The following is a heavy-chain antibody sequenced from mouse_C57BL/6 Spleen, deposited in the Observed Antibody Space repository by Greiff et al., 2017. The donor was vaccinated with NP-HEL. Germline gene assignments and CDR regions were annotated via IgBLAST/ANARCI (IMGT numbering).Heavy chain of an antibody. J-gene: IGHJ2*01. CDR3: ARGGYSNYEDY. CDR1: GYAFSSSW. V-gene: IGHV1-82*01. D-gene: IGHD2-5*01. Sequence: VQLQQSGPELVKPGASVKISCKASGYAFSSSWMNWVKQRPGKGLEWIGRIYPGDGDTNYNGKFKGKATLTADKSSSTADMQLSSLTSEDSAVYFCARGGYSNYEDYWGQGTTLTVSS. CDR2: IYPGDGDT.